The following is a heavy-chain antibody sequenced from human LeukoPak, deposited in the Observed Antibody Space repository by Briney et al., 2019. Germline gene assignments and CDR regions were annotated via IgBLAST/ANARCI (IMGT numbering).Heavy chain of an antibody. CDR1: GYSFTNYW. J-gene: IGHJ4*02. CDR2: IDPSDSYT. V-gene: IGHV5-10-1*01. D-gene: IGHD3-10*01. Sequence: GESLKISCKGSGYSFTNYWISWVRQMPGKGLEWMGWIDPSDSYTNYSPSFQGLVTISADKSISTAYLQWSSLKASDTAMYYCARSMFASGSYYSRDYWGQGTLVTVSS. CDR3: ARSMFASGSYYSRDY.